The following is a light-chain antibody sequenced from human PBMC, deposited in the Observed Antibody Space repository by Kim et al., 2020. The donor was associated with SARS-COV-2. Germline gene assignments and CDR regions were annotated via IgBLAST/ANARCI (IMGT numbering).Light chain of an antibody. CDR2: NKT. V-gene: IGLV3-19*01. CDR1: SLRNYY. Sequence: ALGQTVRITCQGDSLRNYYASWYQQRPGQAPVLVIYNKTNRPSGIPDRFSGSSSGNTASLTITGAQAEDEADYYCNSRDSSGNHLVFGGGTKLTVL. CDR3: NSRDSSGNHLV. J-gene: IGLJ3*02.